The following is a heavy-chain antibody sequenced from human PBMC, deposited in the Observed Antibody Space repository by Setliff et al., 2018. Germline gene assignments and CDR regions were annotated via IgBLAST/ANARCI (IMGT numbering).Heavy chain of an antibody. D-gene: IGHD3-3*01. Sequence: SETLSLTCTVSGGPISSHYWSWIRQPPGKGLEWIAYIYYSGSTNYNPSLKSRVTISVDTSKNQFSLKLSSVTAADTAVYYCARTYNFWSGYFDYWGQGTLVTV. CDR2: IYYSGST. V-gene: IGHV4-59*11. CDR1: GGPISSHY. J-gene: IGHJ4*02. CDR3: ARTYNFWSGYFDY.